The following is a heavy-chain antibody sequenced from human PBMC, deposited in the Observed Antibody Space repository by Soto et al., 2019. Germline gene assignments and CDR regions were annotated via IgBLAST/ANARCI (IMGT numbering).Heavy chain of an antibody. Sequence: GGSLRLSCAASGFTFSSYAMSWVRQAPGKGLEWVSAISGSGGSTYYADSVKGRFTISRDNSKNTLYLQMNSLRAEDTAVYYCASRLYCSGGSCYGMADYYYYGMDVWGQGTTVTVSS. CDR3: ASRLYCSGGSCYGMADYYYYGMDV. CDR2: ISGSGGST. V-gene: IGHV3-23*01. CDR1: GFTFSSYA. J-gene: IGHJ6*02. D-gene: IGHD2-15*01.